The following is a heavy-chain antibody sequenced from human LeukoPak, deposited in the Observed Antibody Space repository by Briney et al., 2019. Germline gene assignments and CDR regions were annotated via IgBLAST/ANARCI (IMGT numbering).Heavy chain of an antibody. Sequence: GGSLRLSCAASGFTFSSYAMSWVRQAPGKGLEWVSAISGSGGSTYYADSVKGRFTISRDNSKNTLYLQMNSLRAEDTAVYYCAMPPHIAMADSTNWFDPWGQGTLVTVSS. J-gene: IGHJ5*02. D-gene: IGHD6-19*01. CDR2: ISGSGGST. V-gene: IGHV3-23*01. CDR3: AMPPHIAMADSTNWFDP. CDR1: GFTFSSYA.